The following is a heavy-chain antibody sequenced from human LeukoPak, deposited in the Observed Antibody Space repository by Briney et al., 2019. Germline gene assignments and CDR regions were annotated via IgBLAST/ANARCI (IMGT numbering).Heavy chain of an antibody. Sequence: PGGSLRLSCAASGFTFSSYEMNWVRQAPGKGLEWVANIKKDGSEIKYVDSVKGRFTISRDNTKNSLYLQMNSLRAEDTAVYYCARGPGYLTDYWGQGTLVTVSS. V-gene: IGHV3-7*04. CDR1: GFTFSSYE. CDR3: ARGPGYLTDY. J-gene: IGHJ4*02. D-gene: IGHD3-9*01. CDR2: IKKDGSEI.